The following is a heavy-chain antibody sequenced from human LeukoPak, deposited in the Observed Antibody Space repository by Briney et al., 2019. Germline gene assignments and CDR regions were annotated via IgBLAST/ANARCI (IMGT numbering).Heavy chain of an antibody. CDR2: ISAYNGNT. Sequence: ASVKVSCKASGYTFTSYGISWVRQAPGQGLEWMGWISAYNGNTNYAQKLQGRVTMTTDTSTSTAYMELRSLRSDDTAVYYCARDPRPDYYGSGSYYQTDYWGQGTLVTVSS. CDR1: GYTFTSYG. CDR3: ARDPRPDYYGSGSYYQTDY. D-gene: IGHD3-10*01. V-gene: IGHV1-18*01. J-gene: IGHJ4*02.